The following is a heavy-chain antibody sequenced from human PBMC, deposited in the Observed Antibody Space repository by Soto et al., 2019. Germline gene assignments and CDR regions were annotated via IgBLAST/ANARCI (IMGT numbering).Heavy chain of an antibody. CDR2: IIPIFGTA. Sequence: ASVKVSCKASGGTFSSYAISWVRQAPGQGLEWMGGIIPIFGTANYAQKFQGRVTITADKSTSTAYMELSSLRSEDTAVYYCARVRDIVVVNWFDPWGQGTLVTVSS. CDR1: GGTFSSYA. CDR3: ARVRDIVVVNWFDP. V-gene: IGHV1-69*06. D-gene: IGHD2-2*01. J-gene: IGHJ5*02.